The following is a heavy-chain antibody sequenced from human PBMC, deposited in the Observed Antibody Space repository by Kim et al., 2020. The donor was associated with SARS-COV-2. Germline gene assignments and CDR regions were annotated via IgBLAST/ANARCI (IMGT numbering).Heavy chain of an antibody. CDR1: GFTFSSYG. CDR3: TRDTIVVVAAYYYYSGMDV. D-gene: IGHD2-15*01. J-gene: IGHJ6*02. Sequence: GGSLRLSCAASGFTFSSYGMHWVRQAPGKGLEWVAVIWYDGSNKYYADSVKGRFTISRDNSKNTLYPQMNSLRAEDTAVYYCTRDTIVVVAAYYYYSGMDVWGQGTTVTASS. CDR2: IWYDGSNK. V-gene: IGHV3-33*01.